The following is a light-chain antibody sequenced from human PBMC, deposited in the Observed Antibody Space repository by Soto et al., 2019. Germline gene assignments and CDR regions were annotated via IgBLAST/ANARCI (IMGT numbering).Light chain of an antibody. CDR2: ANT. J-gene: IGLJ2*01. CDR3: QSYDSSLSGVV. V-gene: IGLV1-40*01. Sequence: QSVLTQPPSVSGAPGQRVTISCTGSSSNLGANYDVHWYQQVPGTAPKLLIYANTNRPSGVPDRFSGSKSGTSASLAITGLQAEDEADYYCQSYDSSLSGVVFGGGTKLTVL. CDR1: SSNLGANYD.